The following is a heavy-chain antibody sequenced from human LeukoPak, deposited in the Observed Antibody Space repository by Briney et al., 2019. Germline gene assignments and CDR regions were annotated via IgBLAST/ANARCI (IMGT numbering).Heavy chain of an antibody. CDR1: GYSFTGYY. D-gene: IGHD6-6*01. Sequence: GASVKVSCKASGYSFTGYYLHWVRLAPGQGLEWMGWINPNSGGTNYAQKFQGRVTMTRDTSISTAYMELSRLRSDDTAVYYCASIEYSSFDNWFDPWGQGTLVTVSS. CDR3: ASIEYSSFDNWFDP. V-gene: IGHV1-2*02. CDR2: INPNSGGT. J-gene: IGHJ5*02.